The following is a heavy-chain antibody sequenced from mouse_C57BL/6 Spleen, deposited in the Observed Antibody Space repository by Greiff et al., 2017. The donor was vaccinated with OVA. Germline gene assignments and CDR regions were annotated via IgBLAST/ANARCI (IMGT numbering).Heavy chain of an antibody. Sequence: VKLQESGAELVRPGASVTLSCKASGYTFTDYEMHWVKQTPVHGLEWIGAIDPETGGTAYNQKFKGKAILTADKSSSTAYMELRSLTSEDSAVYYCTRSPDYYGRNYWGQGTTLTVSS. CDR1: GYTFTDYE. D-gene: IGHD1-1*01. CDR3: TRSPDYYGRNY. CDR2: IDPETGGT. J-gene: IGHJ2*01. V-gene: IGHV1-15*01.